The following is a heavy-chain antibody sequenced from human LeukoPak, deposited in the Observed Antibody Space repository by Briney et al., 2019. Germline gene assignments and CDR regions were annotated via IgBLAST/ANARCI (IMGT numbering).Heavy chain of an antibody. Sequence: PGGSLRLSCAASGFTFSSYGTHWVRQAPGKGLEWVAFIRYDGSNKYYADSVKGRFTISRDNSKNTLYLRMNSLRAEDTAVYYCARDNLGYCSGGSCYLSFYYYMDVWGKGTTVTVSS. CDR1: GFTFSSYG. D-gene: IGHD2-15*01. CDR2: IRYDGSNK. V-gene: IGHV3-30*02. J-gene: IGHJ6*03. CDR3: ARDNLGYCSGGSCYLSFYYYMDV.